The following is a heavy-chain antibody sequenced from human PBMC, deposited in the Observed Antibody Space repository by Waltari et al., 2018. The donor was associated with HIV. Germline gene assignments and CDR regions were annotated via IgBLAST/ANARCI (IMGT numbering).Heavy chain of an antibody. CDR1: GFTFSSYW. Sequence: EVQLVESGGGLVQPGGSLRLSCAASGFTFSSYWLHWVRQAPGKGLVWVSRINSDGSSTSYADSVKGRFTSSRDNAKNTLYLQMNSLRAEDTAVYYCAIHCSGGSCYSGIDYWGQGTLVTVSS. CDR3: AIHCSGGSCYSGIDY. V-gene: IGHV3-74*01. J-gene: IGHJ4*02. CDR2: INSDGSST. D-gene: IGHD2-15*01.